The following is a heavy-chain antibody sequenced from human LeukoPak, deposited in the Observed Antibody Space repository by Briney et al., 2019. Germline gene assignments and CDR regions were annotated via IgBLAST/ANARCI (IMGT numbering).Heavy chain of an antibody. CDR2: IDTYGSDT. Sequence: GGSLRLSCAASGFIFSSYWMHWVRQAPGKGLVWVSYIDTYGSDTNYADSVKGRFTISRDNAKNTLYLQMNSLRAEDTAVYYCVRGGSGNFFWGQGTQVTVSS. D-gene: IGHD3-22*01. J-gene: IGHJ4*02. V-gene: IGHV3-74*01. CDR3: VRGGSGNFF. CDR1: GFIFSSYW.